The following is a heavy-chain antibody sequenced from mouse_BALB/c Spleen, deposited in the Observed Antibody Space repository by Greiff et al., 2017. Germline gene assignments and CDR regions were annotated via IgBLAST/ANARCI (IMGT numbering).Heavy chain of an antibody. J-gene: IGHJ4*01. CDR1: GYTFTSYT. V-gene: IGHV1-4*01. Sequence: QVQLQQSGAELARPGASVKMSCKASGYTFTSYTMHWVKQRPGQGLEWIGYINPSSGYTNYNQKFKDKATLTADKSSSTAYMQLSSLTSEDSAVYYCARSSLLRLRGYAMDYWGQGTSVTVSS. CDR2: INPSSGYT. CDR3: ARSSLLRLRGYAMDY. D-gene: IGHD1-2*01.